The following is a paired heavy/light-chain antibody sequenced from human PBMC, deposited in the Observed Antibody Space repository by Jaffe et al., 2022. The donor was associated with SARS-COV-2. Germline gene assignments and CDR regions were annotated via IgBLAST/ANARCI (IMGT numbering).Light chain of an antibody. V-gene: IGKV2-28*01. Sequence: DIVMTQSPLSLPVTPGEPASISCRSSQSLLHSNGYNYLDWYLQKPGQSPQLLIYLGSNRASGVPDRFSGSGSGTDFTLKISRVEAEDVGVYYCMQALQTWLYTFGQGTKLEIK. J-gene: IGKJ2*01. CDR3: MQALQTWLYT. CDR1: QSLLHSNGYNY. CDR2: LGS.
Heavy chain of an antibody. CDR3: ARVRRGTVTQTPVYYYYGMDV. CDR1: GFTFSSYS. J-gene: IGHJ6*02. CDR2: ISSSSSYI. V-gene: IGHV3-21*01. D-gene: IGHD2-21*02. Sequence: EVQLVESGGGLVKPGGSLRLSCAASGFTFSSYSMNWVRQAPGKGLEWVSSISSSSSYIYYADSVKGRFTISRDNAKNSLYLQMNSLRAEDTAVYYCARVRRGTVTQTPVYYYYGMDVWGQGTTVTVSS.